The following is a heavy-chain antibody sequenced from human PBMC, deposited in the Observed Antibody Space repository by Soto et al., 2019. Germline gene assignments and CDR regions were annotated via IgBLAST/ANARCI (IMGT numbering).Heavy chain of an antibody. D-gene: IGHD2-2*01. CDR1: GGTFSSYT. Sequence: GASVKVSCKASGGTFSSYTISWVRQAPGQGLEWMGRIIPILGIANYAQKFQGRVTITADKSTSTAYMELSSLRSEDTAVYYCARGWMARISTSCCPNWFDPWGQGTLVTVSS. CDR2: IIPILGIA. V-gene: IGHV1-69*02. CDR3: ARGWMARISTSCCPNWFDP. J-gene: IGHJ5*02.